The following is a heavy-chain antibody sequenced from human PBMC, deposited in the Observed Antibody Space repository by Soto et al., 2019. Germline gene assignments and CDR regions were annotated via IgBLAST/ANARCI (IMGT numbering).Heavy chain of an antibody. CDR3: ARGAYSLSGYYYGMDV. D-gene: IGHD4-4*01. CDR1: GFTFSSHG. Sequence: QVQLVESVGGGVQPGSSLRLSCAASGFTFSSHGMHWVRQAPGKRLEWVAVTWYDGSNKYYTDSVKGRFTISRDDSKNTRYMQMNSLRAEDTGVYYCARGAYSLSGYYYGMDVWGQGTTVTVSS. J-gene: IGHJ6*02. CDR2: TWYDGSNK. V-gene: IGHV3-33*01.